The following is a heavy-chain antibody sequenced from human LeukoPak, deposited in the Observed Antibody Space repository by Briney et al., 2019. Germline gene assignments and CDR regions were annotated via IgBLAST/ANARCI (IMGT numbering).Heavy chain of an antibody. D-gene: IGHD3-16*01. V-gene: IGHV3-30-3*01. CDR2: TSHDGSNK. J-gene: IGHJ4*02. Sequence: PGRSLRLSCVASGFTFSNSPMHWVRQAPGKGLEWVAVTSHDGSNKYYADSVKGRFTISRDDSKNTLYLQMNSLRAEDTAVYYCAKDEFGTFDYWGQGTLVTVSS. CDR3: AKDEFGTFDY. CDR1: GFTFSNSP.